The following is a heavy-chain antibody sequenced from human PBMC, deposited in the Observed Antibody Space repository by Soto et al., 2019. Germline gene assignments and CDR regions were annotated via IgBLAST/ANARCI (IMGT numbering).Heavy chain of an antibody. CDR1: GFTFSSYG. Sequence: GGSLRLSCAASGFTFSSYGMHWVRQAPGKGLEWVAVISYDGSNKYYADSVKGRFTISRDNSKNTLYLQMNSLRAEDTAVYYCAKESHYYDSSGYSYYYYGMDVWGQGTTVTVS. CDR3: AKESHYYDSSGYSYYYYGMDV. D-gene: IGHD3-22*01. J-gene: IGHJ6*02. CDR2: ISYDGSNK. V-gene: IGHV3-30*18.